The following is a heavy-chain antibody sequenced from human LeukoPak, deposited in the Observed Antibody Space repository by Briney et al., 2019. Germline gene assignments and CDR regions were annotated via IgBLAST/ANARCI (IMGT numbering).Heavy chain of an antibody. V-gene: IGHV4-59*01. CDR1: GGSISPYY. D-gene: IGHD4-17*01. CDR3: ARGYGANFDY. CDR2: IYYSGST. Sequence: SETLSLTCTVSGGSISPYYWSWIRQPPGKGLEWIGYIYYSGSTNYNPSLKSRVTISVDTSKNQFSLKLSSVTAADTAVYYCARGYGANFDYWGQGTLVTVSS. J-gene: IGHJ4*02.